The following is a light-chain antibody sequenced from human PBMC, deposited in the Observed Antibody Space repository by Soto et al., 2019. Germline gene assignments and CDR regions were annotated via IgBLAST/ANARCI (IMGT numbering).Light chain of an antibody. CDR1: SSDVGSYNL. CDR3: CSYAGNSTSV. J-gene: IGLJ1*01. CDR2: EGS. Sequence: QSALTQPASVSGSPGQSITISCTGTSSDVGSYNLVSWYQQHPGKAPKLMIYEGSKRPSGVSNRSSGSKSGNTASLTISGLQAEDEADYYCCSYAGNSTSVFGTGTKLTVL. V-gene: IGLV2-23*01.